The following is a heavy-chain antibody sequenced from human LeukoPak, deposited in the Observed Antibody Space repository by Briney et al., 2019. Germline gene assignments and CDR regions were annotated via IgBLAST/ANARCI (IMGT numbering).Heavy chain of an antibody. CDR1: GDSISSYY. CDR3: ARDSDSSGSYYYYGMDV. CDR2: IYYSGST. V-gene: IGHV4-59*12. D-gene: IGHD3-22*01. Sequence: PSETLSLTCTVSGDSISSYYWSWIRQPPGKGLEWIGYIYYSGSTNYNPSLKSRVTISVDTSKNQFSLKLSSVTAADTAVYYCARDSDSSGSYYYYGMDVWGQGTTVTVSS. J-gene: IGHJ6*02.